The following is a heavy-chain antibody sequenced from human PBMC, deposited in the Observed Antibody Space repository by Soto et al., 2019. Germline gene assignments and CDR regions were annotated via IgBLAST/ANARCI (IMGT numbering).Heavy chain of an antibody. CDR2: ISAYNGNT. D-gene: IGHD1-7*01. J-gene: IGHJ6*02. Sequence: ASVKVSCKASGYTFTSYGISWVRQAPGQGLEWMGWISAYNGNTNYAQKLQGRVTMTTDTSTSTAYMELRSLRSDDTAVYYCAREVYNWNYGYYYYYYGMDVWGLGTTVTVSS. CDR1: GYTFTSYG. CDR3: AREVYNWNYGYYYYYYGMDV. V-gene: IGHV1-18*01.